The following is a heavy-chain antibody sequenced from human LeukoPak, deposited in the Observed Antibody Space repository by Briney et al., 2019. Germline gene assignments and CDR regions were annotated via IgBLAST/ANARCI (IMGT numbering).Heavy chain of an antibody. V-gene: IGHV4-30-2*01. J-gene: IGHJ3*02. CDR3: ARGRQQVVFPDAFDI. Sequence: SETLSLTCAVSGGSISGGGYSWSWIRQPPGKGLEWIGYIYHSGSTYYNPSLKSRVTISVDRSKNQFSLKLSSVTAADTAVYYCARGRQQVVFPDAFDIWGQGTMVPVSS. D-gene: IGHD6-13*01. CDR1: GGSISGGGYS. CDR2: IYHSGST.